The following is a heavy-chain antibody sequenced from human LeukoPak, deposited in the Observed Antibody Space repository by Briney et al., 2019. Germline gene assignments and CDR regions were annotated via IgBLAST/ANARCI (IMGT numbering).Heavy chain of an antibody. CDR1: GYSISSGYY. V-gene: IGHV4-38-2*02. D-gene: IGHD2-21*02. CDR2: IHHTGST. CDR3: AGAYCGGDCYSGRTFDI. J-gene: IGHJ3*02. Sequence: PSETLSLTCTVSGYSISSGYYWGWIRQPPGKGLEWIGSIHHTGSTHFNPSLKSRVTISVDKSKNPFSLKLSSVTAADTAVYYCAGAYCGGDCYSGRTFDIWGQGTMVTVPS.